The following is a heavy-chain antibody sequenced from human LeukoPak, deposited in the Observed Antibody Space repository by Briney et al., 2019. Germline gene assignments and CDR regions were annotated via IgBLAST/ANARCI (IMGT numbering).Heavy chain of an antibody. CDR3: ARVYGSGRAFDY. D-gene: IGHD3-10*01. V-gene: IGHV3-7*01. CDR1: GFTFSSYG. Sequence: PGGSLRLSCAASGFTFSSYGMSWVRQAPGKGLEWVANIKQDGSEKYYVDSVKGRFTISRDNAKNSLYLQMNSLRAEDTAVYYCARVYGSGRAFDYWGQGTLVTVSS. J-gene: IGHJ4*02. CDR2: IKQDGSEK.